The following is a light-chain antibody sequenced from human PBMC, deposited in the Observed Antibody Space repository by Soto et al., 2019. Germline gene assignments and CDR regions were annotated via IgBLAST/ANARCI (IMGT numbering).Light chain of an antibody. J-gene: IGLJ3*02. V-gene: IGLV1-40*01. CDR1: SSNMGAGYE. Sequence: QSVLTQPPSVSGAPGQRVTISCTGSSSNMGAGYEVHWYQQLPGTAPKLLIYGNSNRPSRVPDRFSGSKSGTSASLAITGLQAEDEADYYCQSYDRSLSGSVFGGGTKLTVL. CDR3: QSYDRSLSGSV. CDR2: GNS.